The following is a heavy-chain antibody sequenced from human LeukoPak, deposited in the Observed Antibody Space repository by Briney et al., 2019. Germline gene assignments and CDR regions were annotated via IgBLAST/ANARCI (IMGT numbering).Heavy chain of an antibody. J-gene: IGHJ4*02. Sequence: PGGSLRLSCAASGFTFSSYAMHWVRQAPGKGLEWVAVISYDGSNKYYADSVKGRFTISRDNSKNTLYLQMNSLRAEDTAVYYCARDRNGDYTLDYWGQGTLVTVSS. V-gene: IGHV3-30-3*01. CDR1: GFTFSSYA. CDR3: ARDRNGDYTLDY. D-gene: IGHD4-17*01. CDR2: ISYDGSNK.